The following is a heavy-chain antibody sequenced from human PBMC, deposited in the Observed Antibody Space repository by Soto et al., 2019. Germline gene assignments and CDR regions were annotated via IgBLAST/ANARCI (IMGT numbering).Heavy chain of an antibody. CDR3: ATDSGTSDY. J-gene: IGHJ4*02. CDR1: GFTFSTYW. Sequence: LRLSCAASGFTFSTYWMSWVRQAPGKGLEWVANIRQDGSERYYVDSVKGRFTISRDNAKNSLYLQMNSLRAEDTAVYYCATDSGTSDYWGQGTLVTVSS. CDR2: IRQDGSER. V-gene: IGHV3-7*01. D-gene: IGHD1-1*01.